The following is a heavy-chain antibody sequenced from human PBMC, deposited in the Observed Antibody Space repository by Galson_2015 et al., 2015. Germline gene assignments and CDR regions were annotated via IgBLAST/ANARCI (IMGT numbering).Heavy chain of an antibody. CDR1: GFTVSNNY. D-gene: IGHD2-2*01. Sequence: SLRLSCAASGFTVSNNYMTWVRQAPEKGLEWVSVICSGGSTSYADSVKGRFTISRDNSKNTLYLQMNSLRAEDTAVYYCAKGLIVPAAMYTFDIWGQGTMVTVSS. CDR3: AKGLIVPAAMYTFDI. CDR2: ICSGGST. J-gene: IGHJ3*02. V-gene: IGHV3-53*01.